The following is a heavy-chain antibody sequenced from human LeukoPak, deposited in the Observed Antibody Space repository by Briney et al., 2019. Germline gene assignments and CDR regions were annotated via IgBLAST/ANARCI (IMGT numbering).Heavy chain of an antibody. D-gene: IGHD5-12*01. V-gene: IGHV3-9*01. CDR3: AKGSRPDIVATRVDF. CDR2: ISWNSGTI. J-gene: IGHJ4*02. CDR1: GLTFDDYA. Sequence: GGSLRLSCAASGLTFDDYAMHWVRQAPGKGLEWVSGISWNSGTIGYADSVKGRFTISRDNAKNSLYLQMNSLRAEDTALYYCAKGSRPDIVATRVDFWGQGTLVTVSS.